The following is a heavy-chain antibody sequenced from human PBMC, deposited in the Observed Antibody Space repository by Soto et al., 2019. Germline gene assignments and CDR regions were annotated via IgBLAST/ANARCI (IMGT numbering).Heavy chain of an antibody. CDR2: INPSGGST. D-gene: IGHD3-9*01. CDR3: ARVQSALRYFDWLFDP. J-gene: IGHJ5*02. V-gene: IGHV1-46*03. Sequence: GASVKVSCKASGYTFTSYYMHWVRQAPGQGLEWMGIINPSGGSTSYAQKFQGRVTMTRDTSTSTVYMELSSLRSEDTAVYYCARVQSALRYFDWLFDPWGQGTLVTVSS. CDR1: GYTFTSYY.